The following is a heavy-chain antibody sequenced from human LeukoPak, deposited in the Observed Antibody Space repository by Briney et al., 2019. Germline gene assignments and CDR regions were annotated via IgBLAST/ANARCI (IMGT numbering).Heavy chain of an antibody. CDR3: AREEGVAFCSGSAGFDS. CDR2: VITDENDI. V-gene: IGHV3-74*03. D-gene: IGHD3-3*01. J-gene: IGHJ5*01. Sequence: PGGSLRLSCTASGFRFTFYWMYWVREVPGEEPLWISRVITDENDITCWYSVKGRFTSSRENANNTVYLQMNNVTVDDTAVYYCAREEGVAFCSGSAGFDSWREGTVLIVSS. CDR1: GFRFTFYW.